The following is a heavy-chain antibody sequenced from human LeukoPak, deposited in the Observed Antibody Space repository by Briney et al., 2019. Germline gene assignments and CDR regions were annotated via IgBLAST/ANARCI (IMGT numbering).Heavy chain of an antibody. CDR2: IYYSGST. J-gene: IGHJ2*01. V-gene: IGHV4-59*01. Sequence: SETLSLTCTASGGSISSYYWSWIRQPPGKGLEWIGYIYYSGSTNYNPSLKSRVTISVDTSKNQFSLKLSSVTAADTAVYYCARVSAPPDWYFELWGRGTLVTVSS. CDR3: ARVSAPPDWYFEL. CDR1: GGSISSYY.